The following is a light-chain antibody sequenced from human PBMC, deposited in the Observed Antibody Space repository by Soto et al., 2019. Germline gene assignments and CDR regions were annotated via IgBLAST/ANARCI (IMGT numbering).Light chain of an antibody. CDR2: EVN. CDR3: SSYTNSSPLEV. CDR1: SSDVGGYNY. Sequence: QSALTQPASVSGSPGQSITISCTGTSSDVGGYNYVSWYQHHPGKAPKLLIYEVNYRPSGVSIRFSGSKSGNTASLTISGLQAEDEADYYCSSYTNSSPLEVFGTGTKVTVL. J-gene: IGLJ1*01. V-gene: IGLV2-14*01.